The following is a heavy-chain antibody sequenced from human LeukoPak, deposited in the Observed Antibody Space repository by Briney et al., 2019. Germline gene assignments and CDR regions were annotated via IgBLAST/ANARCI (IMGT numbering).Heavy chain of an antibody. CDR1: GFTFGSYG. CDR2: ITPKADRT. D-gene: IGHD3-22*01. Sequence: GGSLRLSCAASGFTFGSYGMSWVRQAPGKGLEWVSFITPKADRTSYADSVEGRFTIFRDNPRNTLYMQMNSLRDEDTAVYYCAIMHGYYDGSGYWVQWGQGTLVTVSS. V-gene: IGHV3-23*01. J-gene: IGHJ1*01. CDR3: AIMHGYYDGSGYWVQ.